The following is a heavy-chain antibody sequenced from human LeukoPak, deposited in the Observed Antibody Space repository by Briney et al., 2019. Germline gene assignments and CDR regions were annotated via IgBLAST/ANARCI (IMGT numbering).Heavy chain of an antibody. V-gene: IGHV3-23*01. CDR1: GFTFSSYA. CDR3: VVDIVVVPAAMEDYYYYGMDV. D-gene: IGHD2-2*03. CDR2: ISGSGGST. Sequence: PGGSLRLSCAASGFTFSSYAMSWVRQAPGKGLEWVSAISGSGGSTYYADSVKGRFTISRDNSKSTLYLQMNSLRAEDTAVYYCVVDIVVVPAAMEDYYYYGMDVWGQGTTVTVSS. J-gene: IGHJ6*02.